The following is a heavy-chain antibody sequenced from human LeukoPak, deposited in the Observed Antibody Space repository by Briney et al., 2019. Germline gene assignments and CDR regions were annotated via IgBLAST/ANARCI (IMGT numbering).Heavy chain of an antibody. V-gene: IGHV1-2*02. CDR3: ARDWCSSTSCYEYWFDP. Sequence: ASVKVSCKASGYNFTGYYMHWVRQAPGQGLEWMGWINPNSGGTNYAQKFQGRVTMTRDTSISTAYMELSRLRSDDTAVYYCARDWCSSTSCYEYWFDPWGQGTLVTVSS. J-gene: IGHJ5*02. CDR2: INPNSGGT. D-gene: IGHD2-2*01. CDR1: GYNFTGYY.